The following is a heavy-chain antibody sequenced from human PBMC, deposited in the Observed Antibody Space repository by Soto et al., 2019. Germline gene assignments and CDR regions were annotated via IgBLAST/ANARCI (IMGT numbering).Heavy chain of an antibody. CDR1: GGSISSSSYY. D-gene: IGHD2-2*01. V-gene: IGHV4-39*01. Sequence: QLQLQESGPGLVKPSETLSLTCTVSGGSISSSSYYWGWIRQPPGKGLEWIGSIYYSGSTYYNPSLKSRVTISVDTSKNQFSLKLSSVTAADTAVYYCARRYPPVVPAANHPNWFDPWGQGTLVTVSS. J-gene: IGHJ5*02. CDR3: ARRYPPVVPAANHPNWFDP. CDR2: IYYSGST.